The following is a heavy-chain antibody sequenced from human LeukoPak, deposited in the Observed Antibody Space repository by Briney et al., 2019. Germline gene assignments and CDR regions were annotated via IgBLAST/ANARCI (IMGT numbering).Heavy chain of an antibody. V-gene: IGHV4-4*09. CDR1: GGSISSYY. D-gene: IGHD3-22*01. CDR3: AGGVDYYDSSGYYGS. Sequence: SETLSLTCTVSGGSISSYYWSWIRQPPGKGLEWIGYIYTSGSTNYNPSLKSRVTISVDTSKNQFSLKLSSVTAADTAVYYCAGGVDYYDSSGYYGSWGQGTLVTVSS. CDR2: IYTSGST. J-gene: IGHJ5*02.